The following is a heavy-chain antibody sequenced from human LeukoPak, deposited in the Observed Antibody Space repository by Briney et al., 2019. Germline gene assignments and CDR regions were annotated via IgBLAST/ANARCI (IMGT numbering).Heavy chain of an antibody. D-gene: IGHD1-26*01. CDR2: ISGSGDYT. J-gene: IGHJ5*02. V-gene: IGHV3-23*01. CDR3: AKPSGILLITNPQS. CDR1: GFTFSTYA. Sequence: PGGSLPLSCAASGFTFSTYAMSWVRQAPGKGLEWVSGISGSGDYTYYADSVKGRLTISRDNSKNTLYLQMNSLRAEDTAVYYCAKPSGILLITNPQSWGAGNPGTVSS.